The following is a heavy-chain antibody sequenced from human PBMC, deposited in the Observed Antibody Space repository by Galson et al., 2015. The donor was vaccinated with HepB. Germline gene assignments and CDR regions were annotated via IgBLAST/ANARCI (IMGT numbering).Heavy chain of an antibody. D-gene: IGHD3-16*01. V-gene: IGHV5-10-1*01. CDR2: IDPSDSYT. J-gene: IGHJ4*02. CDR3: TRAAKHEFDYIWGTHVFDK. CDR1: GDNFSSYW. Sequence: QSGAEVKKPGESLKISCKGSGDNFSSYWISWVRQMPGKGLEWMGRIDPSDSYTDYRASFQGHVTISADKSISTVYLQWRSLKASDTAMYYCTRAAKHEFDYIWGTHVFDKWGLGTLVTVSS.